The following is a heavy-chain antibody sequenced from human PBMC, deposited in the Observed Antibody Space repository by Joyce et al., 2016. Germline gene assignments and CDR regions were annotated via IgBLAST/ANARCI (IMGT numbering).Heavy chain of an antibody. J-gene: IGHJ4*02. D-gene: IGHD3-22*01. V-gene: IGHV4-39*01. CDR1: GGSIRSSSYY. CDR3: ARHVLGMIVVVFDY. CDR2: IYYTGGT. Sequence: QLQLQESGPGLVKPSETLSLTCTVSGGSIRSSSYYWGWIRQPPGKGLEWIGSIYYTGGTYDNPSLKSRVTISVDTSKNQFSLKLNSVTAADTAVYYCARHVLGMIVVVFDYWGQGTLVTVSS.